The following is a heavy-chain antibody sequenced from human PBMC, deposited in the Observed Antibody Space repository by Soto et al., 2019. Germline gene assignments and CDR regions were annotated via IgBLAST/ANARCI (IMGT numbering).Heavy chain of an antibody. V-gene: IGHV4-4*02. CDR1: GGSIRSTNW. Sequence: QVQLQESGPGLVKPSGTLSLTCAVSGGSIRSTNWWSWVRQPPGKGLEWIGQIYQTGSTNYNPSLKSRVTISVDKSKNQFSLKLYSVTAADTAVYYCARVIGAARYAAMYLFDPWGPGALVIVSS. CDR3: ARVIGAARYAAMYLFDP. D-gene: IGHD6-6*01. CDR2: IYQTGST. J-gene: IGHJ5*02.